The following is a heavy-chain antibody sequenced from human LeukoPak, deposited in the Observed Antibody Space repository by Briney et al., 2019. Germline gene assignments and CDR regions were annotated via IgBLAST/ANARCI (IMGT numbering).Heavy chain of an antibody. Sequence: SETLSLTCTVSGGSISSYYWSWIRQPPGKGLEWIGSIYYSGSTYYNPSLKSGVTISVDTSKNQFSLKLSSVTAADTAVYYCARGIVVVPAALYYFDYWGQGTLVTVSS. V-gene: IGHV4-39*07. J-gene: IGHJ4*02. CDR3: ARGIVVVPAALYYFDY. CDR1: GGSISSYY. CDR2: IYYSGST. D-gene: IGHD2-2*01.